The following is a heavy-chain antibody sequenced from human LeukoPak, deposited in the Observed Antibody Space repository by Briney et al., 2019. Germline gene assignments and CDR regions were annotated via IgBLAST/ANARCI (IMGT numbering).Heavy chain of an antibody. V-gene: IGHV1-2*02. CDR1: GYTFTGYY. CDR2: ISPNSGGT. J-gene: IGHJ4*02. D-gene: IGHD3-10*01. CDR3: ARDPPPNTYYYGSGAQGDY. Sequence: ASVKVSCKASGYTFTGYYMHWVRQAPGQGLEWMGWISPNSGGTNYAQKFQGRVTMTRDTSISTAYMELSRLRSDDTAVYYCARDPPPNTYYYGSGAQGDYWGQGTLVTVSS.